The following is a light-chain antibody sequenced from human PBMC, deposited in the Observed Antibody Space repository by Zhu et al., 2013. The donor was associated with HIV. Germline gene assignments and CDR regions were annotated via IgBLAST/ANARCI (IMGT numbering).Light chain of an antibody. CDR3: QQANTFPIT. J-gene: IGKJ5*01. Sequence: DIQMTQSPSSLSASVGDRVTITCRASQGIANHLGWYQQRPGKAPKRLIYLASTLQSGVPSRFSGSGSGTEFTLTITGVQPEDFAIYYCQQANTFPITFGQGTRLDIK. V-gene: IGKV1-17*01. CDR1: QGIANH. CDR2: LAS.